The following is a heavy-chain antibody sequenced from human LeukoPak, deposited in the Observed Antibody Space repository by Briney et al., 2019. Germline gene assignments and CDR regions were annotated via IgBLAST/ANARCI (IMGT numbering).Heavy chain of an antibody. CDR2: INHSGST. J-gene: IGHJ4*02. Sequence: PSETLSLTCAVYGGSLSGYYWSWIRQPPGKGLEWIGEINHSGSTNYNPSLKSRVTISVDTSKNQLSLKLSSMTAADTVVYYCARQWLVSPLFDYWGLGTLVTVSS. CDR3: ARQWLVSPLFDY. D-gene: IGHD6-19*01. CDR1: GGSLSGYY. V-gene: IGHV4-34*01.